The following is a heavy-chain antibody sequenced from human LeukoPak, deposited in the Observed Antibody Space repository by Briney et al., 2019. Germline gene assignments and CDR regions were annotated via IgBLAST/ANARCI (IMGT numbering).Heavy chain of an antibody. Sequence: KPSETLSLTCAVYGGSFSGYYWIWIRQPPGKGLEWIGEINHSGSTNYNPSLKSRVTISVDTSKNQFSLKLSSVTAADTAVYYCLPVIAVAGSYYFDYWGQGTLVTVSS. J-gene: IGHJ4*02. D-gene: IGHD6-19*01. CDR2: INHSGST. CDR3: LPVIAVAGSYYFDY. V-gene: IGHV4-34*01. CDR1: GGSFSGYY.